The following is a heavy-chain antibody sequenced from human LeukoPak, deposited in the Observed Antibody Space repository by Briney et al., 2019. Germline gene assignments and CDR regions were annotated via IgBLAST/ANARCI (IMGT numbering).Heavy chain of an antibody. CDR3: ARDRRSSGYNINLDY. V-gene: IGHV4-38-2*02. CDR2: IYHSGST. Sequence: SETLSLTCTVSGYSISSGYYWGWIRQPPGKGLEWIGSIYHSGSTYYNPSLKSRVTISVDTSKNQFSLKLSSVTAADTAGYYCARDRRSSGYNINLDYWGQGTLVTVSS. D-gene: IGHD3-22*01. J-gene: IGHJ4*02. CDR1: GYSISSGYY.